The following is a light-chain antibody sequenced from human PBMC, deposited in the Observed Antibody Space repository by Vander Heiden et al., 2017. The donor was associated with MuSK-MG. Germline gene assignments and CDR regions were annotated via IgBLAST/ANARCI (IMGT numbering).Light chain of an antibody. CDR1: SSDIGAYSY. J-gene: IGLJ3*02. CDR2: DVN. Sequence: QSALTQPASVSGSPGQSITISCTGTSSDIGAYSYVSWYQQHPGKVPKGRIYDVNDRPSGVSNRFSGSKSGTTAFLTISGLQAEDEADYYCNSYTDSGTWVFGGGTKLTVL. CDR3: NSYTDSGTWV. V-gene: IGLV2-14*01.